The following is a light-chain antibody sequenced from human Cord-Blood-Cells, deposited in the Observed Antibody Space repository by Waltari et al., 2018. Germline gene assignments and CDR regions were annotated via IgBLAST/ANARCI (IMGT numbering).Light chain of an antibody. CDR3: CSYAGSSTVV. J-gene: IGLJ2*01. V-gene: IGLV2-23*01. Sequence: SPLPQPACVPASLGRSITTSCTGTSRDVGKDNLVSWYQQHPGTAPKLMIYEGSKRPSGVSNRFSGSKSGNTASLTISGLQAEDEADYYCCSYAGSSTVVFGGGTKLTVL. CDR2: EGS. CDR1: SRDVGKDNL.